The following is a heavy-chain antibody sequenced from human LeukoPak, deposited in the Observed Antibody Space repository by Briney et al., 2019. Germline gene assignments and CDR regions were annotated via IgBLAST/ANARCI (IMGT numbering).Heavy chain of an antibody. J-gene: IGHJ4*02. CDR2: ISYTGST. Sequence: SETLSLTCTVSGGSIRSYYWGWIRQPPGKGLEWIGYISYTGSTTYNPSLQSRVTILVDMSKNHFSLSLTSVTAADTAVYYCARHGGAYGFDYWGQGTLVTVSS. D-gene: IGHD4-17*01. CDR1: GGSIRSYY. V-gene: IGHV4-59*01. CDR3: ARHGGAYGFDY.